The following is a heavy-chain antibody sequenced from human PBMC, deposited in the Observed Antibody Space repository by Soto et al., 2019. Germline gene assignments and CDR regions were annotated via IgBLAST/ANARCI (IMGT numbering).Heavy chain of an antibody. CDR2: INPSGGST. V-gene: IGHV1-46*01. Sequence: ASVKVSCKASGYTFTSYYMHWVRQAPGQGLEWMGIINPSGGSTSYAQKFQGRVTMTRDTSTSTVYMELSSLRSEDTAVYYCAAQITKFGSYDFWSGYYTLDYWGQGTLVTVSS. D-gene: IGHD3-3*01. CDR3: AAQITKFGSYDFWSGYYTLDY. CDR1: GYTFTSYY. J-gene: IGHJ4*02.